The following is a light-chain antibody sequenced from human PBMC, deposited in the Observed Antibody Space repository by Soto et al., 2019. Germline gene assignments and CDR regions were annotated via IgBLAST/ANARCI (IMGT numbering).Light chain of an antibody. CDR2: DVN. V-gene: IGLV2-14*03. J-gene: IGLJ1*01. Sequence: QSALTQPASLSGSPGQSITISCSGTSSDIGPYNYISWYQQHPGKAPKLMIYDVNSRPSGVSNRCSGSKSGNTASLTISGVQAADEADYYCSSFTRSATRVFGTGTKVTVL. CDR3: SSFTRSATRV. CDR1: SSDIGPYNY.